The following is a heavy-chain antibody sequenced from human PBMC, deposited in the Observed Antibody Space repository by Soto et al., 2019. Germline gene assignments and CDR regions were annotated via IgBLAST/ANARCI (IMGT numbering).Heavy chain of an antibody. CDR1: GFTFSNYA. D-gene: IGHD2-15*01. CDR2: IGGSGGNT. V-gene: IGHV3-23*01. J-gene: IGHJ4*02. CDR3: AKWGCSGGSCSPAWSPFDY. Sequence: GGSLRLSCAASGFTFSNYAMSWVRQVPGKGLEWVSGIGGSGGNTDYADSVKGRFTISRDNSKNTVYLQMNSLRAEDTAVYYCAKWGCSGGSCSPAWSPFDYWGQGTLVTVSS.